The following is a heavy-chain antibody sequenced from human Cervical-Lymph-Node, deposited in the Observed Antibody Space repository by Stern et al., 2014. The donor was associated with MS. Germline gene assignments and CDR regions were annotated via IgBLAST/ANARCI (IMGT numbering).Heavy chain of an antibody. J-gene: IGHJ4*02. D-gene: IGHD2-15*01. Sequence: VQLVESGGGVVQPGRSLRLSCAASGFIFSSYAMHWVRQAPGKGLDWVAFLSNEGSKQFYAASVQGRFTISRDNSNNTLYLQMNSLRPEDTAVYYCARDTCRGGGCYFRYWGQGILITVSS. V-gene: IGHV3-30-3*01. CDR1: GFIFSSYA. CDR2: LSNEGSKQ. CDR3: ARDTCRGGGCYFRY.